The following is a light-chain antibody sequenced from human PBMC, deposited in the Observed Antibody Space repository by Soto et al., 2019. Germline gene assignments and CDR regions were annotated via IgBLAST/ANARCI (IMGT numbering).Light chain of an antibody. CDR2: KIS. CDR3: HQSNDWWT. CDR1: QSLVHSDGNTY. V-gene: IGKV2-24*01. J-gene: IGKJ1*01. Sequence: DIVVTQTPLSSPVTLGQPAAISCRSSQSLVHSDGNTYLSWLQQRPGQAPRLLLYKISNRATGIPARFSGSGSGTEFTLTISSLQSEDFAVYYCHQSNDWWTFGQGTKVDIK.